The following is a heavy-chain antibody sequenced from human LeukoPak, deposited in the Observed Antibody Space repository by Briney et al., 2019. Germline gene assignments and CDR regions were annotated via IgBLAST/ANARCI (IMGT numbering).Heavy chain of an antibody. V-gene: IGHV3-30*02. CDR2: IRYDRSNK. D-gene: IGHD6-13*01. CDR1: GFTFSSYG. J-gene: IGHJ4*02. Sequence: GGSLRLSCAASGFTFSSYGMHWVRQAPGKGLEWVAFIRYDRSNKYYADSVKGRFTISRDNSKNTLYLQMNSLRAEDTAVYYCAKDRQGEAAADSLHYWGQGTLVTVSS. CDR3: AKDRQGEAAADSLHY.